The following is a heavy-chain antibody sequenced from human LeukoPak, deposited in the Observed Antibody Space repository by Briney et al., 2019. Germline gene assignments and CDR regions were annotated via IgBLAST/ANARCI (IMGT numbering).Heavy chain of an antibody. V-gene: IGHV3-74*01. CDR2: INSDGSST. Sequence: PRGSLRLSCAASGFTFSRYWMHWVRQAPGKGLVWVSRINSDGSSTSYADSVRGRFSISRDNAKNTLYLQMNSLRAEDTAVYYCAREGYSSGRYLSYAEYFQHWGQGTLVTVSS. CDR3: AREGYSSGRYLSYAEYFQH. CDR1: GFTFSRYW. D-gene: IGHD6-19*01. J-gene: IGHJ1*01.